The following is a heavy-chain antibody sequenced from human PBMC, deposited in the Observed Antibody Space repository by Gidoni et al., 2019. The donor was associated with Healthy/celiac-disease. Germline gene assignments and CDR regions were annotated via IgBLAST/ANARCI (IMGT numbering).Heavy chain of an antibody. CDR2: IIPILGIA. Sequence: QVQLVQSGAEVQKPGSSVQVSCQASGGTFSSYSISWVRQSPGQGLEWMGRIIPILGIANYAQKFQGRVTITADKSTSTAYMELSSLRSEDTAVYYCARVPYDFWSGYLNWFDPWGQGTLVTVSS. J-gene: IGHJ5*02. CDR3: ARVPYDFWSGYLNWFDP. V-gene: IGHV1-69*02. D-gene: IGHD3-3*01. CDR1: GGTFSSYS.